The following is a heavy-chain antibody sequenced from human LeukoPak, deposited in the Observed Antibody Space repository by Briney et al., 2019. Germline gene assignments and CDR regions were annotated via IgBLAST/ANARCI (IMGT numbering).Heavy chain of an antibody. CDR1: GFSLSTSGMC. D-gene: IGHD3-22*01. CDR3: ARIVRDYYDSSGYYYVDY. CDR2: INWDDDK. V-gene: IGHV2-70*11. J-gene: IGHJ4*02. Sequence: SGPTLVNPTQTLTLTCTFSGFSLSTSGMCVSWIRQPPGKALEWLARINWDDDKYYNTSLKTRLTISKDTSKNQVVLTMTNMDPVDTATYYCARIVRDYYDSSGYYYVDYWGQGTLVTVSS.